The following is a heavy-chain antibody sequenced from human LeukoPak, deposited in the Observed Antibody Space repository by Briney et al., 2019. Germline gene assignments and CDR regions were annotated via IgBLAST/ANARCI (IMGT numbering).Heavy chain of an antibody. V-gene: IGHV3-23*01. CDR2: INGGGVDT. CDR3: AKEPYDSPGYADY. J-gene: IGHJ4*02. Sequence: PGGSLRLSCAASGFTFSSYSMSWVRQAPGKGLEWISAINGGGVDTYYAGSVKGRFTIFRDNSKNELYVQMNSLRADDTAVYYCAKEPYDSPGYADYWGQGTLVTVSS. CDR1: GFTFSSYS. D-gene: IGHD3-22*01.